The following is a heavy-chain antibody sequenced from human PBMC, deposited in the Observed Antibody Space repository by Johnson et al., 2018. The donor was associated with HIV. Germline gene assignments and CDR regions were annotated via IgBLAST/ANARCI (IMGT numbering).Heavy chain of an antibody. CDR1: GFTVSSNY. J-gene: IGHJ3*02. Sequence: VQLVESGGGVVQPGRSLRLSCAASGFTVSSNYMSWVRQAPGKGLEWVSVIYSGGSTYYADSVKGRFTISRDNSKNTLFLQMNSLRAEDTAGYYCTGRDLLRAFDIWGQGTMVTVSS. CDR2: IYSGGST. D-gene: IGHD2-15*01. V-gene: IGHV3-66*02. CDR3: TGRDLLRAFDI.